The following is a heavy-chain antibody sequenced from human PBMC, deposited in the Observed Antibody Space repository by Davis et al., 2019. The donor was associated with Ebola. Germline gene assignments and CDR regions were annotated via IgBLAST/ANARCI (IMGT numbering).Heavy chain of an antibody. CDR1: GFTFSSYG. CDR3: ARQLTTVAGSYYFDY. J-gene: IGHJ4*02. Sequence: GGSLRLSCAASGFTFSSYGMHWVRQAPGKGLEWVAVISYDGSNKYYADSVKGRFTISRDNSKNTLYLQMNSLRAEDTAVYYCARQLTTVAGSYYFDYWGQGTLVTVSS. D-gene: IGHD6-19*01. CDR2: ISYDGSNK. V-gene: IGHV3-30*03.